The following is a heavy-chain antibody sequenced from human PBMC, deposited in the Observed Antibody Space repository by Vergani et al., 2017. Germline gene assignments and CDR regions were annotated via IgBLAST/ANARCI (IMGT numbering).Heavy chain of an antibody. J-gene: IGHJ4*02. CDR1: GFTFGDYD. Sequence: EVQLVESGGGVVRPGGSLRLSCAASGFTFGDYDMNWGRQAPGKGLEWVSRVKWNGDSSVYADSVKGRFTISRDNAKNSLYLQMTSLRAEDTAFYYCARSGAGNTYYFDNWGQGALVTVSS. CDR3: ARSGAGNTYYFDN. CDR2: VKWNGDSS. V-gene: IGHV3-20*04. D-gene: IGHD3-10*01.